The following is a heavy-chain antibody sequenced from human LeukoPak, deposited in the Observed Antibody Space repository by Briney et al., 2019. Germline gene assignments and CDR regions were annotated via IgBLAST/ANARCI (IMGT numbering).Heavy chain of an antibody. CDR1: GGSISSYY. Sequence: KSSETLSLTCTVSGGSISSYYWSWIRQPPGKGLEWIGYIYYSGSTNYNPSLKSRVTMSVDTSKNQFSLKLSSVTAADTAVYYCARETLYYGATRIDYWGQGTLVTVSS. CDR3: ARETLYYGATRIDY. CDR2: IYYSGST. V-gene: IGHV4-59*12. J-gene: IGHJ4*02. D-gene: IGHD4-17*01.